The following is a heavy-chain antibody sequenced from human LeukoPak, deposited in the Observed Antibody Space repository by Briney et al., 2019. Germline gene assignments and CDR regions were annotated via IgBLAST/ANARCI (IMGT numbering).Heavy chain of an antibody. D-gene: IGHD3-22*01. V-gene: IGHV1-2*06. CDR2: INPNSGGT. Sequence: GASVKVSCKASGYTFTGYYMHWVRQAPGQGLEWIGRINPNSGGTNYAQKFQGRVIMTWDTSISTAYMELSRLRSDDTAFYYCARGDYYDSSGYFYWGQGTLVTVSS. CDR1: GYTFTGYY. CDR3: ARGDYYDSSGYFY. J-gene: IGHJ4*02.